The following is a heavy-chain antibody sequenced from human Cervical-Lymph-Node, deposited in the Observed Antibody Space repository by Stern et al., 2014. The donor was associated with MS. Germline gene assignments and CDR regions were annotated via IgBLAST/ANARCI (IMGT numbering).Heavy chain of an antibody. CDR2: IYPYDSDT. CDR1: GYSFTIYY. J-gene: IGHJ4*02. CDR3: ARHVQGFDY. Sequence: EVQLVESGAEVKKPGASLKVSCKLSGYSFTIYYIAWVRQVPGKGLEWMGGIYPYDSDTTYSPSFQGPVTISADMSSTTAYLQWSSLRASDTAMYYCARHVQGFDYWGQGTLVTVSS. V-gene: IGHV5-51*01.